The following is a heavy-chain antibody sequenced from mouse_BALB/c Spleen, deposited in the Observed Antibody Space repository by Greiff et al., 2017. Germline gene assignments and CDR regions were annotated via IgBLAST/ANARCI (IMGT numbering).Heavy chain of an antibody. CDR3: ARRGQLGWFAY. Sequence: QVQLQQSGAELAKPGASVKMSCKASGYTFTSYWMHWVNQRPGQGLEWIGYINPSTGYTAYNQKFKDKATLTADKSSSTAYMQLSSLTSEDSAVYYCARRGQLGWFAYWGQGTLVTVSA. CDR2: INPSTGYT. CDR1: GYTFTSYW. V-gene: IGHV1-7*01. J-gene: IGHJ3*01. D-gene: IGHD3-3*01.